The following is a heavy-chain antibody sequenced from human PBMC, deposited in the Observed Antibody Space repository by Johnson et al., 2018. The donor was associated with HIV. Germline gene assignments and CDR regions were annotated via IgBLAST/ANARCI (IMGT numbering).Heavy chain of an antibody. CDR1: GFTFTFYA. CDR2: ISYDGSNK. V-gene: IGHV3-30-3*01. D-gene: IGHD1-26*01. J-gene: IGHJ3*02. CDR3: ARVWSGSYYSNAFDI. Sequence: HVQLVESGGGVVQPGRSLRLSCAASGFTFTFYAMHWVRQAPGKGLEWVAVISYDGSNKYYADSVKGRFTISRANAKNSPYLQMNSLRAEDTALYYCARVWSGSYYSNAFDIWGQGTMVTVSS.